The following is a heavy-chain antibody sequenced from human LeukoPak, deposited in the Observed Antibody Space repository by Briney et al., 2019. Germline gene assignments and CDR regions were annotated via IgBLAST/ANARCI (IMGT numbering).Heavy chain of an antibody. D-gene: IGHD1-26*01. CDR2: IWYDGSNE. Sequence: GRSLRLSCAASGFTFSRYGMHWVRQAPGKGLEWVAVIWYDGSNEYYAGSVKGRFTIFRDNSKNTLHLQMNSLRAEDTAVYYCARPLVGAALDYWGQGTLVTVSS. V-gene: IGHV3-33*01. CDR3: ARPLVGAALDY. J-gene: IGHJ4*02. CDR1: GFTFSRYG.